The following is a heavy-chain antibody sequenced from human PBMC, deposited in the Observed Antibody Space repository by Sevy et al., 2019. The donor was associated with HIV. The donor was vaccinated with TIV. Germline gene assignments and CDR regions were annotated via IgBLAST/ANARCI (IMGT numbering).Heavy chain of an antibody. CDR1: GFTFSTYA. CDR3: ARDRVTYYYDSSGYYTSGYGMDV. D-gene: IGHD3-22*01. J-gene: IGHJ6*02. CDR2: ISGSGRST. Sequence: GGSLRLSCAASGFTFSTYAMNWVRQAPGKGLEWVSSISGSGRSTYYADSVEGRFTISRDNSKNTLYLQMNSLRAEDTAVYYCARDRVTYYYDSSGYYTSGYGMDVWGQGTTVTVSS. V-gene: IGHV3-23*01.